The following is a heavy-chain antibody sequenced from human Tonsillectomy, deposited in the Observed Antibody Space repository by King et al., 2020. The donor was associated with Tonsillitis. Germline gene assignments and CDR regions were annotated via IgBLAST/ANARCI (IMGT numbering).Heavy chain of an antibody. CDR3: AKDKVGDYYYGMDV. J-gene: IGHJ6*02. V-gene: IGHV3-9*01. D-gene: IGHD3-16*01. CDR2: ISWNSGSI. Sequence: QLVQSGGGLVQPGRSLRLSCAASGFTFDDYAMHWVRQAPGKGLEWVSGISWNSGSIGYADSVKGRFTISRDNAKNSLYLQRNSLRAEDTALYYCAKDKVGDYYYGMDVWGRGTTVTVSS. CDR1: GFTFDDYA.